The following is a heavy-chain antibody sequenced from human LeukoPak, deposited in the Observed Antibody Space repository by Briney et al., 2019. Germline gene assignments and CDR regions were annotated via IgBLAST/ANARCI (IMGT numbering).Heavy chain of an antibody. Sequence: GGSLRLSCAASGFTFSTYGMHWVRQAPGKGLEWVAVISYDGSNKYYADSVKGRFTISRDNSKNTLYLQMNSLRAEDTAVYYCAVSLIAAAGTTPPDYWGQGTLVTVSS. D-gene: IGHD6-13*01. CDR3: AVSLIAAAGTTPPDY. CDR1: GFTFSTYG. J-gene: IGHJ4*02. CDR2: ISYDGSNK. V-gene: IGHV3-30*12.